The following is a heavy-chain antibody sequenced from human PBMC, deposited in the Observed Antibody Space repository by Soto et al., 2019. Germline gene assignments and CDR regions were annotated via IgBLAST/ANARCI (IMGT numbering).Heavy chain of an antibody. CDR3: AGEREITWYSSSWHFDY. D-gene: IGHD6-13*01. Sequence: ASVKVSCKASGGTFTSYAMHWVRQAPGQRLEWMGWINAGNGNTKYSQKFQGRVTITRDTSASTAYMELSSLRSEDTAVYYCAGEREITWYSSSWHFDYWGQGTLVTVSS. CDR1: GGTFTSYA. J-gene: IGHJ4*02. CDR2: INAGNGNT. V-gene: IGHV1-3*01.